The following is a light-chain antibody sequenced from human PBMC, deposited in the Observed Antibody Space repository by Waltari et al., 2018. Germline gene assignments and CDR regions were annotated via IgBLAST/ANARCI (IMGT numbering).Light chain of an antibody. CDR1: NIGDKR. Sequence: SYVLTQPPSVSVVPGKTAKITCGGNNIGDKRVHWYQQKPGQAPVLVIYYDDDRPSGIPERFSGSNSGSTAAMTISRVEAGDEADYYCQVWDTSSDHWVFGGGTELTVL. CDR2: YDD. J-gene: IGLJ3*02. CDR3: QVWDTSSDHWV. V-gene: IGLV3-21*04.